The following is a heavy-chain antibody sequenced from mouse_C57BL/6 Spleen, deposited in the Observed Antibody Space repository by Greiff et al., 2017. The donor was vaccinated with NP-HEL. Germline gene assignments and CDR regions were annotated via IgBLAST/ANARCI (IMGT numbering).Heavy chain of an antibody. CDR1: GFTFSSYG. J-gene: IGHJ2*01. D-gene: IGHD2-2*01. V-gene: IGHV5-6*01. CDR3: ARHGSNGYFDY. Sequence: EVQLVESGGDLVKPGGSLKLSCAASGFTFSSYGMSWVRQTPDQRLEWVATISSGGSYTYYPDSVKGRFTFSRDNAKNTLNRQMSRLKSEDTAMYYGARHGSNGYFDYWGQGTTLTVSS. CDR2: ISSGGSYT.